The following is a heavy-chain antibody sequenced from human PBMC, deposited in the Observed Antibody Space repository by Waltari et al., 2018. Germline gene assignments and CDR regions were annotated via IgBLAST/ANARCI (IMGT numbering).Heavy chain of an antibody. CDR1: GFTVSSNY. J-gene: IGHJ3*02. V-gene: IGHV3-53*01. CDR2: IYSGGST. Sequence: EVQLVESGGGLIQPGGSLRLSCAASGFTVSSNYMSWVRQAPGKGLEGVSVIYSGGSTYDADSVKGRFTISRDNSKNTLYLQMNSLRAEDTAVYYCAREIMVRGVRDAFDIWGQGTMVTVSS. D-gene: IGHD3-10*01. CDR3: AREIMVRGVRDAFDI.